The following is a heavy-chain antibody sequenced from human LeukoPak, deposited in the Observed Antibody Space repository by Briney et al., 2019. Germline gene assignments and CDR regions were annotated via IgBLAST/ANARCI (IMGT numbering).Heavy chain of an antibody. Sequence: GGSLRLSCAASGFTFSSYWMHWVRQAPGKGLVWVARIKSDGSTNYADSVKGRFTISRDNAKNTLSLQMNSLRAEDTGVYYCARAPSEIGGYYPEYFRHWGQGTLVTVSS. CDR2: IKSDGST. J-gene: IGHJ1*01. CDR3: ARAPSEIGGYYPEYFRH. CDR1: GFTFSSYW. D-gene: IGHD3-22*01. V-gene: IGHV3-74*01.